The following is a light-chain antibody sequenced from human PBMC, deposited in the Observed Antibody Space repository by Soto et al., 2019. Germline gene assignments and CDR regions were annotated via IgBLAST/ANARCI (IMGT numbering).Light chain of an antibody. V-gene: IGKV1-6*01. CDR2: DAS. CDR3: HSRA. J-gene: IGKJ5*01. Sequence: AIQVTQSPSSLSASVGERVTITCRASRGIGNDLGWYQQKPGKAPKLLIYDASTLESGVPSRFSGSGSETEFTLTISRLQPDDFATYLCHSRAFGQGTRLEIK. CDR1: RGIGND.